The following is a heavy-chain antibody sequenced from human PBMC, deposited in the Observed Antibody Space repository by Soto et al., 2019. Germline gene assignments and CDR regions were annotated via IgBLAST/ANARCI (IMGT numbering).Heavy chain of an antibody. D-gene: IGHD1-26*01. Sequence: GAPVKVSCKASWGTFSSYAIRWVRQVPGQGLEWMGGIIPIFGTANYAQKFQGRVTITADESTNTAYMELSSLRSEDTAVYYCARVPYSGSYGNAFDIWGQGTMVTVS. J-gene: IGHJ3*02. CDR3: ARVPYSGSYGNAFDI. CDR1: WGTFSSYA. V-gene: IGHV1-69*13. CDR2: IIPIFGTA.